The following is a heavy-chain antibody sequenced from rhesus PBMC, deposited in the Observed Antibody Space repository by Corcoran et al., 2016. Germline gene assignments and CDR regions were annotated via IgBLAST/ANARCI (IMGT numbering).Heavy chain of an antibody. V-gene: IGHV4-65*01. D-gene: IGHD1-44*02. CDR2: ISGSSGST. CDR1: GGSVSSSHG. Sequence: QVQLQESGPGLVTPSETLSLTCAVSGGSVSSSHGWSGTRRAPGIGLVGIGYISGSSGSTFYNPSLKSRVTIFTDTSKNQFSLKLSSVIAADTAVYYCARGIVGASHEDYWGQGVLVTVSS. CDR3: ARGIVGASHEDY. J-gene: IGHJ4*01.